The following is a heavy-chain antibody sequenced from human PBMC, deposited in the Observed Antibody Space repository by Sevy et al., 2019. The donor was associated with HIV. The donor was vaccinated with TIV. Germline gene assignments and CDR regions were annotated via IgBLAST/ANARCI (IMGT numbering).Heavy chain of an antibody. V-gene: IGHV3-33*01. CDR1: GFTFSSYG. Sequence: GGSLRLSCAAFGFTFSSYGMHWVRQAPGKGLEWVAVIWYDGSNKYYADSVKGRFTISRDNSKNTLYLQMNSLRAEDTAVYYCARCFGSGSYGFDSWGQGTLVTVSS. CDR2: IWYDGSNK. CDR3: ARCFGSGSYGFDS. J-gene: IGHJ4*02. D-gene: IGHD3-10*01.